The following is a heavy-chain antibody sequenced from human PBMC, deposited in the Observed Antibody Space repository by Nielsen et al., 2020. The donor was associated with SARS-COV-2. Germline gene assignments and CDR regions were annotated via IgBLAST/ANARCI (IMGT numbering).Heavy chain of an antibody. D-gene: IGHD4-23*01. CDR3: SSPTVAY. V-gene: IGHV3-73*01. J-gene: IGHJ4*02. CDR2: IRSYANEYAT. Sequence: GESLKISCVASGFTFSGSAMHWVRQASGKELEWLGRIRSYANEYATAYAASVKGRFTISRDDSKNTAYLQMNSLKTEDTAVYYCSSPTVAYWGQGTLVTVSS. CDR1: GFTFSGSA.